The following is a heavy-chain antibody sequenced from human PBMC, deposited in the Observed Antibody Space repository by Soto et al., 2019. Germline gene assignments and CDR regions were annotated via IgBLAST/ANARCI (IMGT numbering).Heavy chain of an antibody. V-gene: IGHV3-7*01. J-gene: IGHJ6*03. Sequence: GGSLRLSCAASGFTFSSYWMSWVRQAPGKGLEWVANIKQDGSEKYYVDSVKGRFTISRDNAKNSLYLQMNSLRAEDTAVYYCARCSPKYSGYDYYYYYYYMDVWGKGTTVTVSS. CDR2: IKQDGSEK. CDR3: ARCSPKYSGYDYYYYYYYMDV. D-gene: IGHD5-12*01. CDR1: GFTFSSYW.